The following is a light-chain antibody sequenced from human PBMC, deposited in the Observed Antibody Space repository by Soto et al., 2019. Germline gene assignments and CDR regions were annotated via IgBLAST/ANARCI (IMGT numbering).Light chain of an antibody. V-gene: IGLV2-14*01. CDR2: EVT. CDR1: SSDVGGYNY. J-gene: IGLJ3*02. CDR3: CSFTSSSTLV. Sequence: QSALTQPGSVSGSPGQSITISCTGTSSDVGGYNYVSWYQQYPGKAPKLMIYEVTNRPSGVSTRFSGSKSGNTASLTISGLQAEDEADYYCCSFTSSSTLVFGGGTKVTVL.